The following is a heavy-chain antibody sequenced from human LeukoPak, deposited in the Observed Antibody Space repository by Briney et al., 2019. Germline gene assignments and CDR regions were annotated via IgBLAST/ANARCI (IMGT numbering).Heavy chain of an antibody. CDR3: ARKRPRYCSGGSCYSFDP. CDR2: ISSGSGTI. V-gene: IGHV3-48*04. CDR1: GFTFSSYS. J-gene: IGHJ5*02. Sequence: PGGSLRLSCAASGFTFSSYSMNWVRQAPGKGLEWVSYISSGSGTINYADSVKGRFTISRDNTKNSLFLQMNSLRAEDTAVYYCARKRPRYCSGGSCYSFDPWGQGTLVTVSS. D-gene: IGHD2-15*01.